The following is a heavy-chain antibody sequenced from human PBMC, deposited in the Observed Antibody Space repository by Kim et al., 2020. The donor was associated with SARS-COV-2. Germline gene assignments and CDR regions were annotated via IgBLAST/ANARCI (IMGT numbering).Heavy chain of an antibody. Sequence: SETLSLTWTVSGGSINSGTYFWNWIRQPAGKTLEWIGRIYASGYTTYNPSLQGRVTISLDTSKNQFSLKLSSVTAADTAVYYCARGLGSSNWYSDYWGQGSLVTVSS. CDR1: GGSINSGTYF. J-gene: IGHJ4*02. D-gene: IGHD6-13*01. V-gene: IGHV4-61*02. CDR2: IYASGYT. CDR3: ARGLGSSNWYSDY.